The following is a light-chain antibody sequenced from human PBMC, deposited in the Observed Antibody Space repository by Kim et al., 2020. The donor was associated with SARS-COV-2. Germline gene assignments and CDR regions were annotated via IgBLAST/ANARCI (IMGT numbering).Light chain of an antibody. J-gene: IGLJ3*02. CDR3: QSTDSSVTWV. Sequence: VSPGQTARITCSGDELPKKYAYWYQQKPGQAPVLVIYKDNERPSGIPERFSGSSSGTIVTLTISGVQAEDEADYYCQSTDSSVTWVFGGGTQLTVL. CDR2: KDN. CDR1: ELPKKY. V-gene: IGLV3-25*03.